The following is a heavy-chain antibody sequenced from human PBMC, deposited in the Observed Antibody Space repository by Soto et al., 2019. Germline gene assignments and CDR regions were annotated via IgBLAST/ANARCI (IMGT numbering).Heavy chain of an antibody. CDR2: INAGGGDT. D-gene: IGHD3-10*01. V-gene: IGHV1-3*01. CDR1: GYTFTTYA. CDR3: ARARVVRGVTTPAPHDF. Sequence: ASVKVSCKTSGYTFTTYAMHWVRQAPGQRLEWMGWINAGGGDTKYSQRFQGRVTISRDTTASTVYMELSSLTPEDTAVYYCARARVVRGVTTPAPHDFWRQGSLVSSPQ. J-gene: IGHJ4*02.